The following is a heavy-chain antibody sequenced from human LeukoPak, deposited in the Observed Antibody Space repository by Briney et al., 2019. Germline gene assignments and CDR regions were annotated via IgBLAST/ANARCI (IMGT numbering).Heavy chain of an antibody. D-gene: IGHD3-3*01. CDR1: AGTFSSYG. CDR3: ARDGSTLRFLEWFY. V-gene: IGHV1-69*05. Sequence: ASVKVSCKASAGTFSSYGISWVRQAPGQGLEWMGGIIPIFGAANYAQKFQGRVTITTDESTRTAYMELSSLRSDDTAVYYCARDGSTLRFLEWFYWGQGTLVTVSS. J-gene: IGHJ4*02. CDR2: IIPIFGAA.